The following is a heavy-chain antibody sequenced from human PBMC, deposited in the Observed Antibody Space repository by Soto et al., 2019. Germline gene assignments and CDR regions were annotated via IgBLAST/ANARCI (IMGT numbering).Heavy chain of an antibody. CDR2: ISAHSGKT. CDR1: GYPLSNYV. Sequence: GASVKVSCKASGYPLSNYVFSWVRQAPGQGLEWMGWISAHSGKTNYAQKFQGRVTMTKDTSTSTVYMELRSLRSDDTAVYYCAREKTVSRITMVRGVPTLVYWGQGTLVTVSS. V-gene: IGHV1-18*04. J-gene: IGHJ4*02. D-gene: IGHD3-10*01. CDR3: AREKTVSRITMVRGVPTLVY.